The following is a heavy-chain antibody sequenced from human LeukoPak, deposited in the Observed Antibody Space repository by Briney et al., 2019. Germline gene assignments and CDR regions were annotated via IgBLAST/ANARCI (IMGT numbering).Heavy chain of an antibody. CDR3: AKKIHGIAVPGVNDAFDI. J-gene: IGHJ3*02. D-gene: IGHD6-19*01. CDR1: GFTFSSYA. CDR2: IRGSGGST. V-gene: IGHV3-23*01. Sequence: GGSLRLSCAASGFTFSSYAMSWVRQAPGKGLEWDSDIRGSGGSTYYADSVKGRFTISRDNSKNTLYLQMNSLRAEDTAVYYCAKKIHGIAVPGVNDAFDIWGQGTMVTVSS.